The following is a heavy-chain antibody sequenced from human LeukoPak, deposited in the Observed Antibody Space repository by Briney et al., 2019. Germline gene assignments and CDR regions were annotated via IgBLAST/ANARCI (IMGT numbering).Heavy chain of an antibody. J-gene: IGHJ4*02. CDR1: GFIFSSYA. CDR3: ASQYTSSRIFDD. CDR2: ISGSGGST. Sequence: GGSVKLSCAASGFIFSSYAISWVRQAPGKGLEWVSDISGSGGSTYYADSVKGRFTISRDNSKNTLYLQMNSLRAEDTAVYFCASQYTSSRIFDDWGQGTLVTVSS. V-gene: IGHV3-23*01. D-gene: IGHD6-13*01.